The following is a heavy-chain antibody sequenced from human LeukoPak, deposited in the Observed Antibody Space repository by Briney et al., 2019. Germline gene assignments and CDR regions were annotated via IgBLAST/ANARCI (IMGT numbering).Heavy chain of an antibody. D-gene: IGHD6-13*01. CDR3: ARVPPYYSSSWYYIDY. Sequence: ESLNISCKGSGYSFTSYWLGWVGHMPGKGLDGMGIIYPGDSDTRYSPSFQGQVTISADKSISTAYLQWSSLKASDTAMYYCARVPPYYSSSWYYIDYWGQGTLVTVS. V-gene: IGHV5-51*01. J-gene: IGHJ4*02. CDR1: GYSFTSYW. CDR2: IYPGDSDT.